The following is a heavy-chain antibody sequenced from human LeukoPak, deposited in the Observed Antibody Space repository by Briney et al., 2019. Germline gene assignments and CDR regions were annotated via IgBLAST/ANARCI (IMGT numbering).Heavy chain of an antibody. CDR1: GYSFTSYW. D-gene: IGHD5-18*01. CDR2: IYPGDSDT. V-gene: IGHV5-51*01. CDR3: ARGLGYTYGFSSYYFDY. J-gene: IGHJ4*02. Sequence: PGESLKISCQGSGYSFTSYWTGWVRQMPGKGLEWMGIIYPGDSDTRYSPSFQGQVTIPAGKSISTAYLQWSSLKASDTAMYYCARGLGYTYGFSSYYFDYWGQGTLVTVSS.